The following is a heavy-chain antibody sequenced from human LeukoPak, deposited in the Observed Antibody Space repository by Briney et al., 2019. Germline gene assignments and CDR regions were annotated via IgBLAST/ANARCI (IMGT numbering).Heavy chain of an antibody. V-gene: IGHV3-21*01. Sequence: GGSLRLSCAASGFTFSSYSMNWVRQAPGKGLEWVSSISSSSSYIYYADSVKGRFTISRDNAKNSLYLQMNSLRAEDTAVYYCAREVPYYGGIYFDYWGQGTLVTVSS. D-gene: IGHD4-23*01. J-gene: IGHJ4*02. CDR2: ISSSSSYI. CDR3: AREVPYYGGIYFDY. CDR1: GFTFSSYS.